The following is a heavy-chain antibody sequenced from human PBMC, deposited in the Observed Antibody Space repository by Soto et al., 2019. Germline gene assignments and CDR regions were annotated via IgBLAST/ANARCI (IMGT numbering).Heavy chain of an antibody. V-gene: IGHV4-61*01. J-gene: IGHJ4*02. D-gene: IGHD3-22*01. Sequence: PSETPPLTCTLSRRPVSSGTYYWTWIRQPQGNGXEWIGYICYTVSINYPPSVRTRVTISVDTSKKQFSMKLRSVTAADTAVYYCARLNYFDSSGHIPRDYWGEGTLVTVSS. CDR2: ICYTVSI. CDR1: RRPVSSGTYY. CDR3: ARLNYFDSSGHIPRDY.